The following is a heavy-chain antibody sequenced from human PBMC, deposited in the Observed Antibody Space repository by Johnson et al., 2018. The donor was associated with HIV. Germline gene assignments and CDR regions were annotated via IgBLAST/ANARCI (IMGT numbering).Heavy chain of an antibody. Sequence: QLVESGGGVVQPGRSLRLSCAASGFTVSSNYMSWVRQAPGKGLEWVAFIWHDGRDVYYADSVKGRFTVSRDNSKNAVYLQMNSLGAGDTAVYYCARAYYTFWSGYDAFDIWGQGTMVTVSS. CDR3: ARAYYTFWSGYDAFDI. V-gene: IGHV3-33*08. D-gene: IGHD3-3*01. CDR1: GFTVSSNY. J-gene: IGHJ3*02. CDR2: IWHDGRDV.